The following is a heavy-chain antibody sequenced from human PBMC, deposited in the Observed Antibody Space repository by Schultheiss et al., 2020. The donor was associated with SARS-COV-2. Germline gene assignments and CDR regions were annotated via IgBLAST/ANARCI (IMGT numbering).Heavy chain of an antibody. CDR1: GFTFSSYA. Sequence: GESLKISCAASGFTFSSYAMSWVRQAPGKGLEWVSAISGSGGSTYYADSVKGRFTISRDNSKNTLYLQMNSLRAEDTAVYYCARAPPLVVPAASHYYMDVWGKGTTVTVSS. CDR2: ISGSGGST. CDR3: ARAPPLVVPAASHYYMDV. V-gene: IGHV3-23*01. J-gene: IGHJ6*03. D-gene: IGHD2-2*01.